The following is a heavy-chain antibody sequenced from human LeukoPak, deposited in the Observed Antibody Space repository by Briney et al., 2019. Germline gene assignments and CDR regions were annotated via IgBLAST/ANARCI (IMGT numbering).Heavy chain of an antibody. J-gene: IGHJ4*02. V-gene: IGHV4-59*01. CDR1: GGSISSYY. CDR3: ASGGERPRWVVFDY. CDR2: IYYSGST. D-gene: IGHD4-23*01. Sequence: SETLSLTCTVSGGSISSYYWGWIRQPPGKELEWIGFIYYSGSTSYNPSLKSRVTMSVDTSKNQFSLKLNSVTAADTAVYYCASGGERPRWVVFDYWGQGTLVTVSS.